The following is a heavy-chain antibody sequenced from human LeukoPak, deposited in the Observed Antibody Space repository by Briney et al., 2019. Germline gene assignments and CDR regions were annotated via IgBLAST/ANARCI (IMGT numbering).Heavy chain of an antibody. D-gene: IGHD6-6*01. CDR1: GFTFDDYA. CDR3: AKGPSSSSYFDYFDY. J-gene: IGHJ4*02. Sequence: PRGSLRLSCAASGFTFDDYAMHWVRHAPGKGLEWVSGISWNSGSIGYADSVKGRFTISRDNAKNSLYLQMNSLRAEDMALYYCAKGPSSSSYFDYFDYWGQGTLVTVSS. CDR2: ISWNSGSI. V-gene: IGHV3-9*03.